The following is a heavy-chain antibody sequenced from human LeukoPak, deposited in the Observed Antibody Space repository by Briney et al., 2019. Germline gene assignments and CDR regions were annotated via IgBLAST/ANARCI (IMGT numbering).Heavy chain of an antibody. CDR3: ASTHYYDSSGYPNHAEYFQH. Sequence: SETLSLTCTVSGGSISSGGYYWSWIRQHPGKGLEWIGYIYYSGSTYYNPSLKSRVTISVDTSKNQFSLRLSSVTAADTAVYYCASTHYYDSSGYPNHAEYFQHWGQGTLVTVSP. J-gene: IGHJ1*01. CDR2: IYYSGST. V-gene: IGHV4-31*03. CDR1: GGSISSGGYY. D-gene: IGHD3-22*01.